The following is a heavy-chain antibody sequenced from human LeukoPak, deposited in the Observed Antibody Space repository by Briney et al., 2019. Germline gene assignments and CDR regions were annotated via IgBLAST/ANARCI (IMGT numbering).Heavy chain of an antibody. CDR1: GCTFSTYT. D-gene: IGHD3-22*01. V-gene: IGHV3-48*01. CDR2: ISSSSSTI. CDR3: AKVPRYYYDSSGYENWVDP. Sequence: GGSLRLSCAASGCTFSTYTMNWVRQAPGKGLEWVAYISSSSSTIYYADSVKGRFTISRDNAKNSLYQQMNSLRAEDTAVYYCAKVPRYYYDSSGYENWVDPWGEGTLVTVSS. J-gene: IGHJ5*02.